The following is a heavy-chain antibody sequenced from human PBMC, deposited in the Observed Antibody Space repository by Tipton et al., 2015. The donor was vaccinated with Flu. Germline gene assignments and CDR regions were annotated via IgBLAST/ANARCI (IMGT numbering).Heavy chain of an antibody. D-gene: IGHD3-10*01. J-gene: IGHJ5*02. CDR3: ARDMGRGYGEWDP. V-gene: IGHV3-53*01. Sequence: SLRLSCAASGFSVTNNYVTWVRQAPGKGLEWVSVIYTAGRTKSADSVEGRFTISRDISKNMVYLQMNSLRVDDTAMYYCARDMGRGYGEWDPWGQGTLVTVSS. CDR2: IYTAGRT. CDR1: GFSVTNNY.